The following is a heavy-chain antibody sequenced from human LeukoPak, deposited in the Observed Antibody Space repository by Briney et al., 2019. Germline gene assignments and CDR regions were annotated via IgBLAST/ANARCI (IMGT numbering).Heavy chain of an antibody. J-gene: IGHJ6*03. Sequence: SETLSLTCTVSGGSISSYYWSWIRQPPGKGLEWIGYIYYSGSTNYNPSLKSRVTISVDTSKNQFSLKLSSVTAADTAVYYCARLVVGYYYYMDVWGKGTTVTISS. CDR1: GGSISSYY. CDR2: IYYSGST. V-gene: IGHV4-59*01. D-gene: IGHD2-8*02. CDR3: ARLVVGYYYYMDV.